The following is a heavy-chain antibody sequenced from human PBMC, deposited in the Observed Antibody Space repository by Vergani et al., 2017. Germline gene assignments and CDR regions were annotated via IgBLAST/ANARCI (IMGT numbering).Heavy chain of an antibody. D-gene: IGHD5-12*01. CDR3: ARKNPRNSGYDYLYYYHAMDI. CDR2: ISVSGGST. J-gene: IGHJ6*02. Sequence: EVQLLESGGDLVQPGGSLRLSCAASGFTFNHYAMNWVRQAPGKGLEWVSGISVSGGSTYYAGSVKGRFTISRDSSKNTLYLQMNSLSAGDTAVYYCARKNPRNSGYDYLYYYHAMDIWGQGTTVTVSS. V-gene: IGHV3-23*01. CDR1: GFTFNHYA.